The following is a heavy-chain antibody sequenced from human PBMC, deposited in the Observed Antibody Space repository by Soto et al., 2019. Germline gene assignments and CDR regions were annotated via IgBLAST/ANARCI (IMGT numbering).Heavy chain of an antibody. D-gene: IGHD2-15*01. CDR3: AREGGRYCSRGSCQVDY. CDR1: GGSITSSSYY. CDR2: IYYSGNT. V-gene: IGHV4-39*02. J-gene: IGHJ4*02. Sequence: SETLSLTCTVSGGSITSSSYYWGWIRQPPGKGLEWIGSIYYSGNTYYTPSLKSRVTISVDTSKNQFSLKLSSVTAADTAVYYCAREGGRYCSRGSCQVDYWGQGTLVTVSS.